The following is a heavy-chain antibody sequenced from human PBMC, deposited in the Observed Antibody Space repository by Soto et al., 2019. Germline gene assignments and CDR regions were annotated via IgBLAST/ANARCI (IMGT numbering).Heavy chain of an antibody. CDR2: INHSGST. J-gene: IGHJ6*03. Sequence: SETLSLTCAVYGGSFSGYYWSWIRQPPGKGLEWIGEINHSGSTNYNPSLKSRVTISVDTSKNQFSLKLSSVTAADTAVYYCARRKRVTGTTHYYYYMDVWGKGTTVTVSS. D-gene: IGHD1-7*01. CDR3: ARRKRVTGTTHYYYYMDV. V-gene: IGHV4-34*01. CDR1: GGSFSGYY.